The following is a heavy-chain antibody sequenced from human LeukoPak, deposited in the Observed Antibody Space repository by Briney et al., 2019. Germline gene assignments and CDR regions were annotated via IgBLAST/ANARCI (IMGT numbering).Heavy chain of an antibody. CDR3: ARDEGSSWYDY. Sequence: GPSVKVSCKASGYTFTSYAMNWVQQAPGQGLEWTGWINTNTGNPTYAQGFTGRFVFSLDTSVSTAYLQISSLKAEDTAVYYCARDEGSSWYDYWGQGTLVTVSS. D-gene: IGHD6-13*01. V-gene: IGHV7-4-1*02. CDR1: GYTFTSYA. CDR2: INTNTGNP. J-gene: IGHJ4*02.